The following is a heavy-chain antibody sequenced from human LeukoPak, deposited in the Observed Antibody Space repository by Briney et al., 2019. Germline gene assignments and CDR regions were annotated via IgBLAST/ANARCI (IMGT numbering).Heavy chain of an antibody. Sequence: GGSLRLSCAASGFTFSSYWMSWVRQAPGKGREWVANIKQDGSEKYYVDSVKGRFTISRDNAKNSLYLQMNSLRAEDTAVYYCARAVDCSGGSCYFASDYWGQGTLVTVSS. J-gene: IGHJ4*02. CDR1: GFTFSSYW. V-gene: IGHV3-7*01. D-gene: IGHD2-15*01. CDR3: ARAVDCSGGSCYFASDY. CDR2: IKQDGSEK.